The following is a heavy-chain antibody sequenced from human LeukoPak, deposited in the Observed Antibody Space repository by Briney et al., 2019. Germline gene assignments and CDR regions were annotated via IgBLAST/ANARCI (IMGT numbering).Heavy chain of an antibody. Sequence: SVKVSCKVSGYTVTELSMHWVRQSPGKGLEWMGGIIPIFGTANYAQKFQGRVTITADKSTSTAYMELSSLRSEDTAVYYCASGADGDSRFDYWGQGTLVTVSS. V-gene: IGHV1-69*06. CDR2: IIPIFGTA. D-gene: IGHD4-17*01. CDR3: ASGADGDSRFDY. CDR1: GYTVTELS. J-gene: IGHJ4*02.